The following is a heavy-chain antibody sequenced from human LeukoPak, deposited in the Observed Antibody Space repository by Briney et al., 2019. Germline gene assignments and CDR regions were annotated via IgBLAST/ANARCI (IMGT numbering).Heavy chain of an antibody. Sequence: GGSLRLSCAASGFTFDDYGMSWVRQAPGKGLEWVSGINWNGGSTGYADSVKGRFTISRDNAKNSLYLQMNSLRAEDTAVYYCARGSSSWTYFDYWGQGTLVTVSS. D-gene: IGHD6-13*01. CDR1: GFTFDDYG. V-gene: IGHV3-20*04. CDR2: INWNGGST. J-gene: IGHJ4*02. CDR3: ARGSSSWTYFDY.